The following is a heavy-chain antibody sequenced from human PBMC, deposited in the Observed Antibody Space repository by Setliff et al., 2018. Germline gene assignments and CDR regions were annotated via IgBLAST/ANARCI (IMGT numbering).Heavy chain of an antibody. CDR3: AREQWLDPPGYYYMDV. CDR1: GGSISTYY. V-gene: IGHV4-59*12. D-gene: IGHD6-19*01. CDR2: IYYSGST. Sequence: SETLSLTCTVSGGSISTYYWSWLRQPPGKGLEWIGYIYYSGSTYYNPSLKSRVTISVATSKNQFSLKLNSVTAADMAVYYCAREQWLDPPGYYYMDVWAKGTTVTVSS. J-gene: IGHJ6*03.